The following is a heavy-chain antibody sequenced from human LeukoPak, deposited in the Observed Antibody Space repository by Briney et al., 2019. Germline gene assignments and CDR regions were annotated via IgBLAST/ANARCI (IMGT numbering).Heavy chain of an antibody. D-gene: IGHD6-19*01. V-gene: IGHV3-30*04. CDR1: GFTFSTYA. CDR3: TTDRYSSGWWYYYYMDV. CDR2: ISSDGKSN. J-gene: IGHJ6*03. Sequence: GGSLRLSCAASGFTFSTYALHWVRQAPGKGLERVAVISSDGKSNFYADSVKGRFTTSRDNSKNTLYLQMNSLKTEDTAVYYCTTDRYSSGWWYYYYMDVWGKGTTVTVSS.